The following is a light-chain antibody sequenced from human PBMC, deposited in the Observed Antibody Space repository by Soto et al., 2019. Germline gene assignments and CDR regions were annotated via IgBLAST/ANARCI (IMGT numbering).Light chain of an antibody. J-gene: IGKJ4*01. V-gene: IGKV3-11*01. CDR1: QSLSSY. CDR3: QQRSDWPLT. CDR2: DAS. Sequence: EIVLTQSPATLSLSPGERATLSCRASQSLSSYLAWYQQKRGQAPRLLIYDASKRATGIPAMFSGSGSGTDFTLSISSLEPEDFAVYYCQQRSDWPLTFGGGTKVEIK.